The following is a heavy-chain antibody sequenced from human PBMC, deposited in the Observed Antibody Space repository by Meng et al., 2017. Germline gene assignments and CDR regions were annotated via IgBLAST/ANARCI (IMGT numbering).Heavy chain of an antibody. CDR1: GYPFPSYA. Sequence: HANLVVSGSELANPGASVKVPCKASGYPFPSYAMNCVRQAPGQGPEWMGWINTNTGNPTYAQGFTGRFVFSLDTSVSTAYLQISSLKAEDTAVYYCARDYGDGYEGSFDYWGQGTLVTVSS. D-gene: IGHD5-24*01. CDR3: ARDYGDGYEGSFDY. V-gene: IGHV7-4-1*02. CDR2: INTNTGNP. J-gene: IGHJ4*02.